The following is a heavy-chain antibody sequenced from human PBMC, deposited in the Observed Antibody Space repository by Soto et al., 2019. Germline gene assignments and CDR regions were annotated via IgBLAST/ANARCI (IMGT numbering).Heavy chain of an antibody. Sequence: SETLSLTCTVSGGSISSGGYYWSWIRQHPGKGLEWIGYIYYSGSTYYNPSLKSRVTISVDTSKNQFSLKLSSVTAADTAVYYCARGDGYCSGGSCYEARRLFSRAYQSAWHQDNWFDPWGQGTLVTVSS. CDR1: GGSISSGGYY. J-gene: IGHJ5*02. V-gene: IGHV4-31*03. CDR2: IYYSGST. D-gene: IGHD2-15*01. CDR3: ARGDGYCSGGSCYEARRLFSRAYQSAWHQDNWFDP.